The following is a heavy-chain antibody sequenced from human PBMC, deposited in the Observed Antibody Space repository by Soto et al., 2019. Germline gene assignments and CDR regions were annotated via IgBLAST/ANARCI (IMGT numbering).Heavy chain of an antibody. V-gene: IGHV3-9*01. CDR3: AKDSKGIAVAGPFDY. Sequence: EVQLVESGGGLVQPGRSLRLSCAASGFTFDDYAMHWVRQAPGKGLEWVSGISWNSGSIGYADSVKGRFTISRDNAKNSLYLQMNSLRAEDTALYYCAKDSKGIAVAGPFDYWGQGTLVTVSS. CDR1: GFTFDDYA. D-gene: IGHD6-19*01. J-gene: IGHJ4*02. CDR2: ISWNSGSI.